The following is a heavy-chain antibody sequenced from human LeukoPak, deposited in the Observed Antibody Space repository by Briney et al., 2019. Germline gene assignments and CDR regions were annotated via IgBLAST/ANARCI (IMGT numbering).Heavy chain of an antibody. CDR1: EFTFSSYW. CDR3: ARGLFLSGYLDAFDI. CDR2: IKQDGSEK. D-gene: IGHD3-22*01. J-gene: IGHJ3*02. Sequence: GGSLKLSCAASEFTFSSYWMSWVRQAPGKGLEWVANIKQDGSEKYYVDSVKGRCTISRDGSKNTLYLQMNSLRVEDTAVYYCARGLFLSGYLDAFDIWGQGTVVTVSS. V-gene: IGHV3-7*03.